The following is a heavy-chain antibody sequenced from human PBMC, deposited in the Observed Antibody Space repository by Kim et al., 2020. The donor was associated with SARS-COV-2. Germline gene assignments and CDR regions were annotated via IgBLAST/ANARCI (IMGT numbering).Heavy chain of an antibody. CDR2: TI. J-gene: IGHJ4*02. V-gene: IGHV3-48*03. Sequence: TICYADSVKGRFNITIDNAKNSLYLQMNSLSAEDTAVYYCARSTVTYDYWGRGTLVTVSS. D-gene: IGHD4-17*01. CDR3: ARSTVTYDY.